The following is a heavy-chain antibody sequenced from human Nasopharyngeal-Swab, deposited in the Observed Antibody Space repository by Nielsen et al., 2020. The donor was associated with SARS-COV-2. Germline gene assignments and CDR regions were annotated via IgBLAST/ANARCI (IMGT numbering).Heavy chain of an antibody. CDR3: ARWPEGGYDSAFDI. D-gene: IGHD5-12*01. Sequence: SETLSLTCAVYDGSFSGYYWSWIRQPPGKGLEWIGEINHSGSTNYNPSLKSRVTISVDTSKNQFSLKLSSVTAADTAVYYCARWPEGGYDSAFDIWGQGTMVTVSS. J-gene: IGHJ3*02. V-gene: IGHV4-34*01. CDR1: DGSFSGYY. CDR2: INHSGST.